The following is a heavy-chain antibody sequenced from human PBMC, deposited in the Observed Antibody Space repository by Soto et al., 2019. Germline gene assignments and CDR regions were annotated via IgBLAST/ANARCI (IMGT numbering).Heavy chain of an antibody. J-gene: IGHJ4*02. V-gene: IGHV4-39*01. CDR1: GGSISSSSYY. CDR2: IYYSGST. D-gene: IGHD3-3*01. CDR3: ARHLPGVFLDRYYFDY. Sequence: SETLSLTCTVSGGSISSSSYYWGWIRQPPGKGLEWIGSIYYSGSTYYNPSLKSRVTISVDTSKNQFSLKLSSVTAADTAVYYCARHLPGVFLDRYYFDYWGQGTRVTVAS.